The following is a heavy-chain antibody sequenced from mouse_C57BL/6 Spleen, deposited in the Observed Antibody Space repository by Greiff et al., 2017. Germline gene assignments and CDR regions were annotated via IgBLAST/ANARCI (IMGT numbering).Heavy chain of an antibody. Sequence: VKLQESGPGLVQPSQSLSITCTVSGFSLTSYGVHWVRQSPGKGLEWLGVIWRGGSTDYNAAFMSRLSITKDNSKSQVFFKMNSLQADDTAIYYCAKNGGGNYYFDYWGQGTTLTVSS. CDR3: AKNGGGNYYFDY. CDR2: IWRGGST. J-gene: IGHJ2*01. D-gene: IGHD2-1*01. CDR1: GFSLTSYG. V-gene: IGHV2-5*01.